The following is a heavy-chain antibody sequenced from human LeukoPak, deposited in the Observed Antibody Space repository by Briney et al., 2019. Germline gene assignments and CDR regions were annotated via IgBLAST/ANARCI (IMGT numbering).Heavy chain of an antibody. CDR2: IKSKTDGGTT. Sequence: GGSLRLSCAASGFTFSNAWMSWVRQAPGKGLEWVGRIKSKTDGGTTDYAAPVKGRFTISRDDSKNTQYLQMNSLKTEDTAVYYCTTETLLWFGELGYWGQGTLVTVSS. V-gene: IGHV3-15*01. J-gene: IGHJ4*02. CDR1: GFTFSNAW. D-gene: IGHD3-10*01. CDR3: TTETLLWFGELGY.